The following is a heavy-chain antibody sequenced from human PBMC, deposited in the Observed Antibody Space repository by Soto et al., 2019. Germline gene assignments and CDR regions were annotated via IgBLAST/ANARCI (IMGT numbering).Heavy chain of an antibody. Sequence: EVHLVEAGGGLVKPGESLTLSCAASGFTFGSFTLNWVRQAPGKGLEWVSSISSSSAYIYYAESVKGRFTISRDNARSTLYLQMNSLRLDDTAVYVCARDGLTFGGDWGQGTLVAVSS. CDR3: ARDGLTFGGD. J-gene: IGHJ4*02. D-gene: IGHD3-16*01. CDR2: ISSSSAYI. CDR1: GFTFGSFT. V-gene: IGHV3-21*06.